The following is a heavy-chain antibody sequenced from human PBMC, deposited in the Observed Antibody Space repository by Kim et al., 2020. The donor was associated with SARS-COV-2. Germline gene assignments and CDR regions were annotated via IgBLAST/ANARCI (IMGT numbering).Heavy chain of an antibody. CDR3: ARGQLKQLLDY. J-gene: IGHJ4*02. V-gene: IGHV4-34*01. Sequence: SETLSLTCAVYGGSFSGYYWSWIRQPPGKGLEWIGEINHSGSTNYNPSLKSRVTISVDTSKNQFSLKLSSVTAADTAVYYCARGQLKQLLDYWGQGTLVT. CDR2: INHSGST. D-gene: IGHD6-13*01. CDR1: GGSFSGYY.